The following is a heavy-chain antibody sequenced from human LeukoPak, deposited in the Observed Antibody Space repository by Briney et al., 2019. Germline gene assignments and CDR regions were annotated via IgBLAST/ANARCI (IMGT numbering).Heavy chain of an antibody. CDR1: GFTFSSYG. CDR2: INSDGSST. J-gene: IGHJ4*02. D-gene: IGHD3-22*01. V-gene: IGHV3-74*01. Sequence: GGSLRLSCAASGFTFSSYGMHWVRQAPGKGLVWVSRINSDGSSTSYADSVKGRFTISRDNAKNTLYLQMNSLRAEDTAVYYCARESDDSSGYCFDYWGQGTLVTVSS. CDR3: ARESDDSSGYCFDY.